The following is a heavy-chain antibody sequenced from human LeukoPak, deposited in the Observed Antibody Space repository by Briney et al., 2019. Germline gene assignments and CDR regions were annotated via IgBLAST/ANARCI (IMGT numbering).Heavy chain of an antibody. CDR2: IKEDGSEK. CDR3: ARKYSGYDYGY. D-gene: IGHD5-12*01. J-gene: IGHJ4*02. CDR1: GFTFSSYW. V-gene: IGHV3-7*04. Sequence: GRSLRLSCAASGFTFSSYWMSWVRQAPGKGLEWVANIKEDGSEKNYVDSVKGRFTISRDNAKNSLYLQMNSLRVEDTAVYYCARKYSGYDYGYWGQGTLVTVSS.